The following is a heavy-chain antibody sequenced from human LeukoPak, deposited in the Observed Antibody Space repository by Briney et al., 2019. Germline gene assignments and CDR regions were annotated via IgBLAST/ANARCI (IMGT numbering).Heavy chain of an antibody. J-gene: IGHJ6*03. CDR2: INPSGGST. CDR3: ARDGPDSSGNLNYYYYYMDV. Sequence: ASVNVSCKASGYTFTSYYMHWVRQAPGQGLEWMGIINPSGGSTSYAQKFQGRVTMTRDMSTSTVYMELSSLRSEDTAVYYCARDGPDSSGNLNYYYYYMDVWGKGTTVTVSS. D-gene: IGHD3-22*01. V-gene: IGHV1-46*01. CDR1: GYTFTSYY.